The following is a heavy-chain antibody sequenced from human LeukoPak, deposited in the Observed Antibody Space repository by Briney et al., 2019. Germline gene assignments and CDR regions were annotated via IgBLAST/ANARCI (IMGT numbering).Heavy chain of an antibody. Sequence: SETLSLTCTVSGGSISSSSYYWGWIRQPPGKGLEWIGSIYYSGSTYYNPSLKSRVTISVDTSKNQFSLKLSSVTAADTAVYYCARYTDCSGSDCYTNWFGPWGQGTLVTVSS. CDR3: ARYTDCSGSDCYTNWFGP. J-gene: IGHJ5*02. CDR2: IYYSGST. CDR1: GGSISSSSYY. V-gene: IGHV4-39*07. D-gene: IGHD2-21*02.